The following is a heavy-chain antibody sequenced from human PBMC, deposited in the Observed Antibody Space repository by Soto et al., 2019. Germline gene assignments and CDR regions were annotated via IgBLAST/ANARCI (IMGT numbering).Heavy chain of an antibody. CDR2: IKSKTDGGTT. J-gene: IGHJ4*02. D-gene: IGHD3-9*01. CDR1: GFTFSNAW. CDR3: TTADEAYSYDILNGTGS. V-gene: IGHV3-15*07. Sequence: GGSLRLSCAASGFTFSNAWMNWVRQAPGKGLEWVGRIKSKTDGGTTDYAAPVKGRFTISRDDSKNTLYLQMNSLKTEDTAVYYCTTADEAYSYDILNGTGSWGQGTLVTVSS.